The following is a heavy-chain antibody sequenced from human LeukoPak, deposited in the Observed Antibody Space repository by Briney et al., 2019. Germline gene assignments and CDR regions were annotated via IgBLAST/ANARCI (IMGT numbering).Heavy chain of an antibody. CDR2: ISYDGSNK. J-gene: IGHJ6*02. V-gene: IGHV3-30*03. CDR3: ARGIAVAFYGVDV. D-gene: IGHD6-19*01. Sequence: PGGSLRLSCAASGFTFSSYGMHWVRQAPGKGLEWVAVISYDGSNKYYADSVKGRFTISRDNSKNTLYLQMSSLRTEDTAVFYCARGIAVAFYGVDVWGQGTTVTVSS. CDR1: GFTFSSYG.